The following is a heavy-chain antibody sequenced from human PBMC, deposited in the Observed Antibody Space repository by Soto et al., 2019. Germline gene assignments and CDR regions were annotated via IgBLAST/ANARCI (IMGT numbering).Heavy chain of an antibody. CDR3: AKLSCTISTCYFPGWFDS. CDR1: GDSITGGVSF. D-gene: IGHD2-2*01. V-gene: IGHV4-31*02. Sequence: SETPSLTWTLSGDSITGGVSFSSWQRRARGGGLEWSANVYYSCSSYYNPSLKRRLTRSVDTTKNQFSLQLKSMSGADTAVYYCAKLSCTISTCYFPGWFDSWGQGTLVTVSS. CDR2: VYYSCSS. J-gene: IGHJ5*01.